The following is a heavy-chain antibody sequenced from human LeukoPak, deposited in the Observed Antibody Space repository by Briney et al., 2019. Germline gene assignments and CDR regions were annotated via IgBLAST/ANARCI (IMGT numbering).Heavy chain of an antibody. CDR3: ARRASVRGAQYNWFDP. J-gene: IGHJ5*02. D-gene: IGHD3-10*01. CDR1: GFTFSSYW. CDR2: IKQDGSEK. V-gene: IGHV3-7*01. Sequence: GGSLRLSCAASGFTFSSYWMSWARQAPGKGLEWVANIKQDGSEKYYVDSVKGRFTISRDNAKNSLYLQMNSLRAEDTAVYYCARRASVRGAQYNWFDPWGQGTLVTVSS.